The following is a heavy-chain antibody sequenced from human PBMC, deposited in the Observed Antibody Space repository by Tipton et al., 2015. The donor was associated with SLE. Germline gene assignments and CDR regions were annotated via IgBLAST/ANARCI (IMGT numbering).Heavy chain of an antibody. CDR1: GGSISGYY. J-gene: IGHJ4*02. V-gene: IGHV4-59*01. CDR3: ARDLGAGGSFDN. CDR2: IYYSGST. Sequence: TLSLTCTVSGGSISGYYWRWIRQPPGKGLEWIGYIYYSGSTNSNPSLKSRIIISVDTSKNRFSLKLSSVTPADTAVYYCARDLGAGGSFDNWGQGALVTVSS. D-gene: IGHD6-13*01.